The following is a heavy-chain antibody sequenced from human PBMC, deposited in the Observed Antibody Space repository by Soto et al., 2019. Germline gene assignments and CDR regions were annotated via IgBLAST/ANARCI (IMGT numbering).Heavy chain of an antibody. D-gene: IGHD6-25*01. J-gene: IGHJ5*02. CDR3: ARGPGSGFYFSWFDP. CDR2: IWYDGGNK. Sequence: HPGGSLRLSCAASGFTFSNYGMHWVRQAPGKGLEWVAGIWYDGGNKYYGESVKGRFIISRDNSKNTLFLQMNSLRADDTAMYFCARGPGSGFYFSWFDPWGQGVLVTVSS. V-gene: IGHV3-33*01. CDR1: GFTFSNYG.